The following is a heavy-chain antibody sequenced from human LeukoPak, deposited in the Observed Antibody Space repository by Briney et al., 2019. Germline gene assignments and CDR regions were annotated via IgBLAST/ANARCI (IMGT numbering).Heavy chain of an antibody. CDR2: IYYSGST. CDR3: ARGKGYDFWSGLNYFDY. V-gene: IGHV4-30-4*08. D-gene: IGHD3-3*01. Sequence: SQTLSLTCTVSGGSISSGDYYWSWIRQPPGKGLEWIGYIYYSGSTYYNPSLKSRVTISVDTSKNQFSLKLSSVTAADTAVYYCARGKGYDFWSGLNYFDYWGQGTLVPVSS. J-gene: IGHJ4*02. CDR1: GGSISSGDYY.